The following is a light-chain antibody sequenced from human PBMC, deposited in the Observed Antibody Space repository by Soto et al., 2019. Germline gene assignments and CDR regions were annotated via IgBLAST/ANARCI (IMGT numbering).Light chain of an antibody. J-gene: IGLJ2*01. V-gene: IGLV1-47*02. CDR2: GTN. Sequence: QAVVTQPPSASGTPGQRVTISCSGGSSNIGGYNYVYWYQQYPGTAPKLLVFGTNLRPSGVPDRFSASKSGTSGSLTISGLRSEDEADYYCAAWDDSLRVVLFGGETQLTVL. CDR3: AAWDDSLRVVL. CDR1: SSNIGGYNY.